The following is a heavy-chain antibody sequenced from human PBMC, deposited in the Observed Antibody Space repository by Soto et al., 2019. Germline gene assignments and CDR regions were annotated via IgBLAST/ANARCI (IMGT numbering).Heavy chain of an antibody. CDR3: TTSPYYYGSGGYYYGMDV. CDR1: GFTFSNAW. V-gene: IGHV3-15*01. CDR2: IKSKTDGGTT. Sequence: PGGSLRLSCAASGFTFSNAWMSWVRQAPGKGLEWVGRIKSKTDGGTTGYAAPVKGRFTISRDDSKNTLYLQMNSLKTEDTAVYYCTTSPYYYGSGGYYYGMDVWGQGTTVTVSS. D-gene: IGHD3-10*01. J-gene: IGHJ6*02.